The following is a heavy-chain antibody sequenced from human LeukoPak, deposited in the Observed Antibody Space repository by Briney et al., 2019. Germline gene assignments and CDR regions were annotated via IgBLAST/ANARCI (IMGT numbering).Heavy chain of an antibody. V-gene: IGHV3-15*01. CDR1: GFTFTNAW. J-gene: IGHJ4*02. D-gene: IGHD3-10*01. CDR2: IKSKTEGETT. CDR3: TTDLGTYYHGSQRLIPIDY. Sequence: GGSLRLSCVDSGFTFTNAWMSWVRQAPGKGLEWIGRIKSKTEGETTNYAEPVRGRFTISRDDSKSAVYLQMNSLKIEDTAVYYCTTDLGTYYHGSQRLIPIDYWGQGALVTVSS.